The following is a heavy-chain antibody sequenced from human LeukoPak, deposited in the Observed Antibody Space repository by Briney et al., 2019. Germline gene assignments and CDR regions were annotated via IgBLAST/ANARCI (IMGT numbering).Heavy chain of an antibody. V-gene: IGHV4-34*01. CDR2: INHSGST. J-gene: IGHJ5*02. CDR1: GGSFSGYY. CDR3: ARVYCSSTSCYSWFDP. Sequence: SVTLSLTCAVYGGSFSGYYWSWIRQPPGKGLEWIGEINHSGSTNYNPSLKSRVTISVDTSKNQFSLKLSSVTAADTAVYYCARVYCSSTSCYSWFDPWGQGTLVTVSS. D-gene: IGHD2-2*01.